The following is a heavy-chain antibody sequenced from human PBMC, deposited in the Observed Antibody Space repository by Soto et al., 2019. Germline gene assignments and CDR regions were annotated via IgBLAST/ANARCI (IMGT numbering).Heavy chain of an antibody. CDR2: IYHSGST. Sequence: SETLSLTCAVSGGSISSSNWWSWVRQPPGKGLEWIGEIYHSGSTNYNPSLKSRVTISVDKSKNQFSLKLSSVTAADTAVYYCASCGYDSSGLCSAFDIWGQGTMVTVSS. D-gene: IGHD3-22*01. J-gene: IGHJ3*02. CDR3: ASCGYDSSGLCSAFDI. V-gene: IGHV4-4*02. CDR1: GGSISSSNW.